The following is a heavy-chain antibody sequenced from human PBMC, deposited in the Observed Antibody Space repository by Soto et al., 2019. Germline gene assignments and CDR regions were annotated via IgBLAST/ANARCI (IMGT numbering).Heavy chain of an antibody. D-gene: IGHD5-12*01. CDR2: ISGSGGST. Sequence: EVQLLESGGGLVQPGGSLRLSCAASGFTFSSYAMSWVRQAPGKGLEWVSAISGSGGSTYYADSVKGRFTISRDNSKNTLYLQMNSLRAEDTAVYYCAKSREDGYNPLGYFDYWGQGTLVTVSS. CDR3: AKSREDGYNPLGYFDY. V-gene: IGHV3-23*01. CDR1: GFTFSSYA. J-gene: IGHJ4*02.